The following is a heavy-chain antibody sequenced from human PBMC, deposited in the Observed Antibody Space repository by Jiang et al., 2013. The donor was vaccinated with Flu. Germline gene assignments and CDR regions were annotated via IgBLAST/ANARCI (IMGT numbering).Heavy chain of an antibody. CDR2: ISAYNGNT. V-gene: IGHV1-18*01. CDR1: GYTFTSYG. CDR3: ARDTPYYYDSSGYSAPPERTDAFDI. J-gene: IGHJ3*02. D-gene: IGHD3-22*01. Sequence: GAEVKKPGASVKVSCKASGYTFTSYGISWVRQAPGQGLEWMGWISAYNGNTNYAQKLQGRVTMTTDTSTSTAYMELRSLRSDDTAVYYCARDTPYYYDSSGYSAPPERTDAFDIWGQRDNGHRLF.